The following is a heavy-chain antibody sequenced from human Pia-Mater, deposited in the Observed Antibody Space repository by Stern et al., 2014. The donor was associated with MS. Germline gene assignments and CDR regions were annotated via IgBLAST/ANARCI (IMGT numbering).Heavy chain of an antibody. V-gene: IGHV4-30-2*01. Sequence: QMQLVQSGSGLVKPSQTLSLTCAVSGGSISSGGYSWSWIRQPPGKGLEXIGYIYHSGSTYYNPSLKSRVTISVDRSKNQFSLKLSSVTAADTAVYYCARSSTVTPNAFDIWGQGTMVTVSS. J-gene: IGHJ3*02. CDR1: GGSISSGGYS. CDR2: IYHSGST. CDR3: ARSSTVTPNAFDI. D-gene: IGHD4-17*01.